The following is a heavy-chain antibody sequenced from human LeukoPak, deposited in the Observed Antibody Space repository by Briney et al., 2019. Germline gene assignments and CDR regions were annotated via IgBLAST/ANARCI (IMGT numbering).Heavy chain of an antibody. V-gene: IGHV3-11*04. CDR2: ISSSGSTI. J-gene: IGHJ4*02. D-gene: IGHD2-21*02. Sequence: GGSLRLSCAASGFTFSDYYMSWIRQAPGKGLEWVSYISSSGSTIYYADSVKGRFTTSRDNAKNSLYLQMNSLRAEDTAVYYCARDRGAYCGGDCYSVFDYWGQGTLVTVSS. CDR1: GFTFSDYY. CDR3: ARDRGAYCGGDCYSVFDY.